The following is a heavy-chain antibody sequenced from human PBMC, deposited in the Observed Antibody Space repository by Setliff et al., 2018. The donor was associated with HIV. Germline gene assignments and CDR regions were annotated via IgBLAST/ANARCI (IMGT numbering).Heavy chain of an antibody. J-gene: IGHJ4*02. V-gene: IGHV4-4*09. CDR2: IYTSGST. D-gene: IGHD3-22*01. Sequence: SETLSLTCVVSGYSISSGYYWSWIRQPPGKGLEWIGYIYTSGSTNYNPSLEGRVTIPVDTSKNQFSLKLSSVTAADTAVYYCARTPEDYDQYFFDRWGQGTLVTAPQ. CDR3: ARTPEDYDQYFFDR. CDR1: GYSISSGYY.